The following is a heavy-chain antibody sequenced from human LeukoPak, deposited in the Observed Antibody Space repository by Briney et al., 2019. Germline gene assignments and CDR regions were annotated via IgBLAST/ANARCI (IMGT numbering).Heavy chain of an antibody. CDR2: ISSSGSTI. CDR1: GLTFSDYY. J-gene: IGHJ4*02. V-gene: IGHV3-11*01. CDR3: ARDLEPSSGSTFDY. D-gene: IGHD3-3*01. Sequence: GGSLRLSCAASGLTFSDYYMSWIRQAPGKGLEWVSYISSSGSTIYYAGSVKGRFTISRDNAKNSLYLQMNSLRAEDTAVYYCARDLEPSSGSTFDYWGQGTLVTVSS.